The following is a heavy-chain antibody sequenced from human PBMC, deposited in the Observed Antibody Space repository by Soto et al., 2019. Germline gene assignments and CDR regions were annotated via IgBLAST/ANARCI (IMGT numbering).Heavy chain of an antibody. CDR2: INHSGST. J-gene: IGHJ3*02. V-gene: IGHV4-34*01. CDR1: GGSFSGYY. Sequence: SETLSLTCAVYGGSFSGYYWSWIRQPPGKGLEWIGEINHSGSTNYNPSLKSRVTISVDTSKKQFSLKLSSVNAADTAVYYCARFCSSTSCYWHGPTDCFDIWGQGTMVTVSS. D-gene: IGHD2-2*01. CDR3: ARFCSSTSCYWHGPTDCFDI.